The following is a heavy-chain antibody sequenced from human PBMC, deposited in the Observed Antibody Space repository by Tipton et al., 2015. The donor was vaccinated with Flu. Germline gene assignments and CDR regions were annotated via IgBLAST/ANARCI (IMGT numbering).Heavy chain of an antibody. CDR3: ARYGDYSAFDV. Sequence: TLSLTCTVSGVSMSRSNYYWGWIRQPPGKGLEWIGAIYYSGSAYYSGRTYYNPSLKSRVTISIDTSKSQFSLKLSSVTAADTAVYYCARYGDYSAFDVWGQGTMVTVSS. V-gene: IGHV4-39*07. CDR2: IYYSGSAYYSGRT. D-gene: IGHD4-17*01. J-gene: IGHJ3*01. CDR1: GVSMSRSNYY.